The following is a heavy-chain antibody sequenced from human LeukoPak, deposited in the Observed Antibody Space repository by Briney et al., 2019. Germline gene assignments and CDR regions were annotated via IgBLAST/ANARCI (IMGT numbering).Heavy chain of an antibody. Sequence: GGSLRLSCAASGFTFSSYWMHWVRQAPGKGLEWVSSISSSSSYIYYADSVKGRFTISRDNSKNTLYLQMNSLRAEDTAVYYCAKDPWLVPLACDYWGQGTLVTVSS. CDR3: AKDPWLVPLACDY. CDR1: GFTFSSYW. CDR2: ISSSSSYI. J-gene: IGHJ4*02. D-gene: IGHD6-19*01. V-gene: IGHV3-21*04.